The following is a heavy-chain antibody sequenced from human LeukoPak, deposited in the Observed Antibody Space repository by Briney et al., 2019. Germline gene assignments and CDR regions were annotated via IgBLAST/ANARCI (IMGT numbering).Heavy chain of an antibody. V-gene: IGHV3-30*01. Sequence: GGSLRLSCAASGFTFSSYAMHWVRQAPGKGLEWVAVISYDGSNKYYADSVKGRFTISRDNSKNTLYLQMNSPRAEDTAVYYCARDSLSGSYPVFDYWGQGTLVTVSS. CDR3: ARDSLSGSYPVFDY. CDR2: ISYDGSNK. D-gene: IGHD1-26*01. J-gene: IGHJ4*02. CDR1: GFTFSSYA.